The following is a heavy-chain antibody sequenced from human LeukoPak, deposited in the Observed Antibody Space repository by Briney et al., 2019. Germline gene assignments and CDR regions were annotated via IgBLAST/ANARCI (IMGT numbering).Heavy chain of an antibody. CDR3: ARGGMTTVRISFDY. CDR1: GGSFSGYY. D-gene: IGHD4-17*01. CDR2: INHSGST. J-gene: IGHJ4*02. V-gene: IGHV4-34*01. Sequence: PSETLSFTCAVYGGSFSGYYWSWIRQPPGKGLEWIGEINHSGSTNYNPSLKSRVTISVDTSKNQFSLKLSSVTAADTAVYYCARGGMTTVRISFDYWGQGTLVTVSS.